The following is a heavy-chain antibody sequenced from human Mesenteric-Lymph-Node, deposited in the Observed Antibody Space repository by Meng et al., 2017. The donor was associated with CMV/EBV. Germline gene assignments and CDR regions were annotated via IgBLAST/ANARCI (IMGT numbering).Heavy chain of an antibody. V-gene: IGHV3-11*01. J-gene: IGHJ4*02. Sequence: GESLKISCAASGFNFTDYYMSWIRQAPGKGLEWVAYISSSANTIYYADSVKGRFTISRDNAKNSLYLQMNSLRAEDTAVYYCVRVGHRLAYDYWGQGTLVTVSS. CDR2: ISSSANTI. CDR1: GFNFTDYY. D-gene: IGHD6-25*01. CDR3: VRVGHRLAYDY.